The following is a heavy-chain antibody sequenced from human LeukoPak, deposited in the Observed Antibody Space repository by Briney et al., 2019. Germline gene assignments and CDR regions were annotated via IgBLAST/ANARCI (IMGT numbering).Heavy chain of an antibody. J-gene: IGHJ3*02. CDR2: IYYSGST. CDR3: ARVKVGFWSGSGVFDI. CDR1: GGSISSYY. V-gene: IGHV4-59*01. D-gene: IGHD3-3*01. Sequence: SETLSLTCTVSGGSISSYYWSWIRQPPGKGLEWIGYIYYSGSTNYNPSLKSRVTISVDTSKNQFSLKLSSVTAADTAVYYCARVKVGFWSGSGVFDIWGQGTMVTASS.